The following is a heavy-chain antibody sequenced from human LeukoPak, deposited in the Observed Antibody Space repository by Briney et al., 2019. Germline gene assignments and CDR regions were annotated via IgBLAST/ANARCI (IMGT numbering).Heavy chain of an antibody. Sequence: SETLSLTSTVSGGSISSSSYSWGWIRQPPGKGLEWIGSIYYSGSTYYNPSLKSRVTISVDTSKNQFSLKLSSVTAADTAVYYCATPSAYDFWSGYYFWDYWGQGTLVTVSS. V-gene: IGHV4-39*01. CDR2: IYYSGST. D-gene: IGHD3-3*01. J-gene: IGHJ4*02. CDR1: GGSISSSSYS. CDR3: ATPSAYDFWSGYYFWDY.